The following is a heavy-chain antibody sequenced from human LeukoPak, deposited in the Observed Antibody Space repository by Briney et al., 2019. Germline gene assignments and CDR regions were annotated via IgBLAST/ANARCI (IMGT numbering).Heavy chain of an antibody. D-gene: IGHD4-17*01. CDR3: AKVPDYGDFTFDY. CDR1: GFTFDDYA. CDR2: ISGDGTRT. J-gene: IGHJ4*02. V-gene: IGHV3-43*02. Sequence: GGSLRLSCAASGFTFDDYAMHWVRHAPGKGLEWVSLISGDGTRTYYADSVKGRFTISRDNSKNSLYLQMNSLRTADTALYYCAKVPDYGDFTFDYWGQGTLVTVSS.